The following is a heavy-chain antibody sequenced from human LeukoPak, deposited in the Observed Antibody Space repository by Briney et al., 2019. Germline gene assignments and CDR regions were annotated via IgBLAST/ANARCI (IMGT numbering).Heavy chain of an antibody. Sequence: GGSLRLSCTASGFTFSNYWMHWVRQAPGKGLVWVSHINNDDSSTSYPDSVKGRFTISRDNSKNTLYLEVISLTAEDTAVYYCAKDDAWLRFGEWSQGTLVTVSS. D-gene: IGHD3-10*01. V-gene: IGHV3-74*01. CDR3: AKDDAWLRFGE. CDR2: INNDDSST. J-gene: IGHJ4*02. CDR1: GFTFSNYW.